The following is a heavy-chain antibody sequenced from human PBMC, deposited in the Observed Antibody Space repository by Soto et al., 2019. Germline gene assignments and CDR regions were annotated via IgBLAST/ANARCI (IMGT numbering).Heavy chain of an antibody. CDR3: ARVGDACSSTSCYVSYYYYGMDV. V-gene: IGHV1-69*13. D-gene: IGHD2-2*01. CDR1: GGTFSSYA. J-gene: IGHJ6*02. Sequence: SVKVSCKASGGTFSSYAISWVRQAPGQGLEWMGGIIPIFGTANYAQKFQGRVTITADESTSTAYMELSSLRSEDTAVYYCARVGDACSSTSCYVSYYYYGMDVWG. CDR2: IIPIFGTA.